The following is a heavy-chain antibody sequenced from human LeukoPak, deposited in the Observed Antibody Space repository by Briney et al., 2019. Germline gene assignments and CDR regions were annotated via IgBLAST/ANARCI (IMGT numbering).Heavy chain of an antibody. J-gene: IGHJ1*01. CDR3: ARGAVLRYFDWFRQRKYFQH. V-gene: IGHV1-8*01. D-gene: IGHD3-9*01. CDR2: MNPNSGNT. Sequence: RASVKVSCKASGYTFTSYDINWVRQAPGQGLGWMGWMNPNSGNTGYAQKFQGRVAMTRNTSISTAYMELSSLRSEDTAVYYCARGAVLRYFDWFRQRKYFQHWGQGTLVTVSS. CDR1: GYTFTSYD.